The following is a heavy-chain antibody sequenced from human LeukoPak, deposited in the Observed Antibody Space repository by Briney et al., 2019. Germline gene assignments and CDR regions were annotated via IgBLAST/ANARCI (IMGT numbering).Heavy chain of an antibody. Sequence: SVKVSCKASGGTFSSYAISWVRQAPGQGLEWMGGIIPIFGTANYAQKFQGRVTITADESTSTAYMELSSLRSEDTAVYYCAREVVYSYGCFDYWGQGTLVTVSS. CDR2: IIPIFGTA. CDR1: GGTFSSYA. V-gene: IGHV1-69*13. D-gene: IGHD5-18*01. CDR3: AREVVYSYGCFDY. J-gene: IGHJ4*02.